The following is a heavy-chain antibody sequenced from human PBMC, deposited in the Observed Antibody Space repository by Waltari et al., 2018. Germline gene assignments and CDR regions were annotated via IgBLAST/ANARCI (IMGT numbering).Heavy chain of an antibody. CDR3: AHHNWNYEARQPPFDY. CDR2: IYWNDDK. Sequence: QITLKESGPTLVKPTQTLTLTCTFSGFSLSTSGVGVGWIRQPPGKALEWLALIYWNDDKRYSPSLKSRLTITKDTSKNQVVLTMTNMDPVDTATYYCAHHNWNYEARQPPFDYWGQGTLVTVSS. V-gene: IGHV2-5*01. D-gene: IGHD1-7*01. J-gene: IGHJ4*02. CDR1: GFSLSTSGVG.